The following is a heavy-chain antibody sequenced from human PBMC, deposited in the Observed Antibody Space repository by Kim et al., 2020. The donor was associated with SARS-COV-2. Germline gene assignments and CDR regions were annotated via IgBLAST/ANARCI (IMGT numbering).Heavy chain of an antibody. CDR3: ARAGEKATAMVPEDY. V-gene: IGHV3-21*01. CDR2: ISSSSSYI. D-gene: IGHD5-18*01. Sequence: GGSLRLSCAASGFTFSSYSMNWVRQAPGKGLEWVSSISSSSSYIYYADSVKGRFTISRDNAKNSLYLQMNSLRAEDTAVYYCARAGEKATAMVPEDYWGQGTLVTVSS. CDR1: GFTFSSYS. J-gene: IGHJ4*02.